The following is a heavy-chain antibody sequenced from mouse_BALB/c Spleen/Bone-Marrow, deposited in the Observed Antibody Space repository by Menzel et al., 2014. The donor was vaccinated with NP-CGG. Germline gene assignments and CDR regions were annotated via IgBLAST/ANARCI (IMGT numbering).Heavy chain of an antibody. D-gene: IGHD4-1*01. CDR3: TRGGNWDDFDY. CDR1: GFTFSSFG. J-gene: IGHJ2*01. CDR2: ISSGSSTI. Sequence: EVLLAESGGGLVQPGGSRKLSCAASGFTFSSFGMHWVRQAPEKGLEWVAYISSGSSTIFYADTVKGRFTVSRDNPKNTLFLQMTSLRSEDTAMYYCTRGGNWDDFDYWGQATTLPVSS. V-gene: IGHV5-17*02.